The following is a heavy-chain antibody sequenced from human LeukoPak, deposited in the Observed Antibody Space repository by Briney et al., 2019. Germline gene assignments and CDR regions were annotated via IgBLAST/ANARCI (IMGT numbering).Heavy chain of an antibody. V-gene: IGHV4-61*08. CDR2: IYYSGST. Sequence: SETLSLTCTVSGGSISSGGYYWSWIRQHPGKGLEWIGYIYYSGSTNYNPSLKSRVTISVDTSKNQFSLKLSSVTAADTAVYYCARDARDDSSGYYDAFDIWGQGTMVTVSS. CDR1: GGSISSGGYY. CDR3: ARDARDDSSGYYDAFDI. D-gene: IGHD3-22*01. J-gene: IGHJ3*02.